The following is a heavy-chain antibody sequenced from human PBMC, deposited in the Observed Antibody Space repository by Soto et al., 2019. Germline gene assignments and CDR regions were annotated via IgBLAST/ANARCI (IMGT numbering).Heavy chain of an antibody. J-gene: IGHJ6*02. Sequence: PSETLSLTCAVYGASFSGSYWTWIRQPPGKGLEWIGEINPSGITNYNPSLKSRVTISVDTSKNHFSLKLRSLTAADTAVYYCARGTLGRRLVGPAAIVYYYYGMDFWGQGSTVTVSS. CDR1: GASFSGSY. V-gene: IGHV4-34*01. D-gene: IGHD2-2*01. CDR3: ARGTLGRRLVGPAAIVYYYYGMDF. CDR2: INPSGIT.